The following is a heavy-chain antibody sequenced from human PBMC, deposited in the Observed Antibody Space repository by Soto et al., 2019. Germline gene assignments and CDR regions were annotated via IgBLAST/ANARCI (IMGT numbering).Heavy chain of an antibody. D-gene: IGHD3-10*01. CDR2: INAGNGNT. CDR3: ARDRQARITMVRGVFDY. CDR1: GYTFTSYA. Sequence: ASVKVSCKASGYTFTSYAMHWVRQAPGQRLEWMGWINAGNGNTKYSQKFQGRVTITRDTSASTAYMELSSLRSEDTAVYYCARDRQARITMVRGVFDYWGQGTLVTVSS. J-gene: IGHJ4*02. V-gene: IGHV1-3*01.